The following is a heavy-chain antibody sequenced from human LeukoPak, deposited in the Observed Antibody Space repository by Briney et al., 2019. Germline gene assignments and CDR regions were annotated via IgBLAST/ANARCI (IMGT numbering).Heavy chain of an antibody. J-gene: IGHJ4*02. CDR2: IKHIGPTT. CDR3: ASGGIYYGAAFDF. CDR1: GFTFNDYY. D-gene: IGHD1-26*01. Sequence: TGGSLRLSCAASGFTFNDYYMTWIRQAPGKGLEWVSTIKHIGPTTYYADSVKGRFTISRDNAKNSLYLQMNSLRAEDTALYYCASGGIYYGAAFDFWGQGSLVTVSA. V-gene: IGHV3-11*01.